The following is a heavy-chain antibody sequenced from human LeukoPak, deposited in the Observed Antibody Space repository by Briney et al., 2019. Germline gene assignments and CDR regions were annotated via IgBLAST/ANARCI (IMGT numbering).Heavy chain of an antibody. D-gene: IGHD3-10*01. J-gene: IGHJ6*03. CDR2: IKQDGSEK. CDR3: AKATNSYGSGSYYNYYYMDV. Sequence: PGGSLRLSCAASGFTFSSYWMSWVRQAPGKGLEWVANIKQDGSEKYYVDSVKGRFTISRDNAKNTLYLQMNSLRAEDTAVYYCAKATNSYGSGSYYNYYYMDVWGKGTTVTVSS. V-gene: IGHV3-7*01. CDR1: GFTFSSYW.